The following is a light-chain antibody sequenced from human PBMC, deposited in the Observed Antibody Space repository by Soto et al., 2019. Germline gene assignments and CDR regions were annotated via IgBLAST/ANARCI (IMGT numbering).Light chain of an antibody. V-gene: IGKV2-30*02. J-gene: IGKJ1*01. CDR1: QSLVHSNGNTY. CDR3: MQGTHLPRT. CDR2: KVS. Sequence: DVVMTQSPLSLPVTLGQPASISCRSSQSLVHSNGNTYLNWFQQRPGQSPRRLLYKVSIRDSGVPERFSGSWSGTDFTLKISRVEADDFWVYFCMQGTHLPRTFGQGTKVEIK.